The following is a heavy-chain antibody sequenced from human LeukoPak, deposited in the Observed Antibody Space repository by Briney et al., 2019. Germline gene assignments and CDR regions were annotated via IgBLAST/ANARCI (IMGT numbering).Heavy chain of an antibody. D-gene: IGHD2-15*01. Sequence: GGSLRLSCAVSGFIFSSSAMSWVRQAPGKGLEWVSAISGGGDDTSYADSARGRFTVSRDNSKNTLYLQMNSLRAEDTAVYYCAKQLGYCSDGSCYFPYWGQGTLVTVSS. J-gene: IGHJ4*02. CDR1: GFIFSSSA. V-gene: IGHV3-23*01. CDR3: AKQLGYCSDGSCYFPY. CDR2: ISGGGDDT.